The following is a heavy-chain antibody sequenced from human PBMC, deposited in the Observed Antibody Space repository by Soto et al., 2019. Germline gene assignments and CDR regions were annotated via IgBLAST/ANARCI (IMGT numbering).Heavy chain of an antibody. D-gene: IGHD1-1*01. CDR3: VRRYDPYYFDY. J-gene: IGHJ4*02. V-gene: IGHV2-5*01. CDR1: GFSLTTSGVA. CDR2: VYGSDAK. Sequence: QITLKESGPPLVKPTQTLTLTCTFSGFSLTTSGVAVGWIRQPPGKALEWLAIVYGSDAKFYSPSLKSRLTIIMDTSKNQVVLTLTNMDPVDTATYSCVRRYDPYYFDYWGQGTLVTVSS.